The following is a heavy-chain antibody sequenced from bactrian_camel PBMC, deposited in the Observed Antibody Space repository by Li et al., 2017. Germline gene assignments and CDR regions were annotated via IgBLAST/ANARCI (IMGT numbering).Heavy chain of an antibody. V-gene: IGHV3S42*01. J-gene: IGHJ4*01. D-gene: IGHD3*01. Sequence: VQLVESGGGLVQPGESLRLSCIASGFQFSDYPISWVRQAPGKDLEWIAQIAYDGWVSRYNDPAKGRFTISRDNVRSTLYLQMNSLKPEDTTMYYCTKDRSYGTRNWAQSTRGQGTQVTVS. CDR2: IAYDGWVS. CDR1: GFQFSDYP. CDR3: TKDRSYGTRNWAQST.